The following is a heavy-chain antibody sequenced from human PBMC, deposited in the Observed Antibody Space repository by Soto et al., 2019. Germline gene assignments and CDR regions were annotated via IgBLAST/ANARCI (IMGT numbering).Heavy chain of an antibody. Sequence: GRPLRLSCGASEFTFSSYGMRWVRKAPGKGLEWVAVISYDGSNKYYADSVKGRFTISRDNPKNTLYLQMNSLRAEDTAVYYCAKVRADSSGWKGDEAFDIWGQGTMVTVSS. CDR2: ISYDGSNK. D-gene: IGHD6-19*01. J-gene: IGHJ3*02. CDR3: AKVRADSSGWKGDEAFDI. CDR1: EFTFSSYG. V-gene: IGHV3-30*18.